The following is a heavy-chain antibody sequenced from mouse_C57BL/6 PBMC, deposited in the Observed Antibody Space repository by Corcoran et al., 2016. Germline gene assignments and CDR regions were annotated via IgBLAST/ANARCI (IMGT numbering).Heavy chain of an antibody. CDR3: AREPYYYGSSYVGYFDV. CDR1: GYTFTDYY. V-gene: IGHV1-76*01. Sequence: QVQLKQSGAELVRPGASVKLSCKASGYTFTDYYINWVKQRPGQGLEWIARIYPGSGNTYYNEKFKGKATLTAEKSSSTAYMQLSSLTSEDSAVYFCAREPYYYGSSYVGYFDVWGTGTTVTVSS. J-gene: IGHJ1*03. CDR2: IYPGSGNT. D-gene: IGHD1-1*01.